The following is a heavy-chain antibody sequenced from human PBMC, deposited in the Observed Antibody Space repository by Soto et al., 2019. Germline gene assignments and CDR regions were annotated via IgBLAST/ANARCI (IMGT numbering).Heavy chain of an antibody. Sequence: GGSLRLSCAASGFTFSSYWMSWVRQAPGKGLEWVANIKQDGSEKYYVDSVKGRFTISRDNAKNSLYLQMNSLRAEDTAVYYCARGGRITIFGVVIIPTYFDYWGQGTLVTVSS. CDR2: IKQDGSEK. J-gene: IGHJ4*02. CDR1: GFTFSSYW. D-gene: IGHD3-3*01. V-gene: IGHV3-7*01. CDR3: ARGGRITIFGVVIIPTYFDY.